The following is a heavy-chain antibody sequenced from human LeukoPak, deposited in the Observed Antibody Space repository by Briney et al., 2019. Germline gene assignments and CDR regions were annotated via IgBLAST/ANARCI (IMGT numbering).Heavy chain of an antibody. V-gene: IGHV3-20*04. J-gene: IGHJ4*02. CDR3: ARYPTEGFEELLSPPDY. CDR1: GLTFDDYG. D-gene: IGHD3-10*01. CDR2: INWNGGSI. Sequence: PGGSLRLSCAASGLTFDDYGMSWVRHGPGKGLEWVSGINWNGGSIGYADSVKGRFTISRDNAKNSLYLQMNSLRAEDTALYYCARYPTEGFEELLSPPDYWGQGTLVTVSS.